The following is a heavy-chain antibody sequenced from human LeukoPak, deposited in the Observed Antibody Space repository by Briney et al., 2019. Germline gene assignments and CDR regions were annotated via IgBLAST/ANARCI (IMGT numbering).Heavy chain of an antibody. CDR2: ISGSGGST. Sequence: GGSLRLSCAASGFTFSSYAMSWVRQAPGKGLKWVSAISGSGGSTYYADSVKGRFTISGDNSKNTLYLQMNSLRSDDTAVYYCARDLTNYYGSGRPLNWFDPWGQGTLVTVSS. CDR3: ARDLTNYYGSGRPLNWFDP. V-gene: IGHV3-23*01. D-gene: IGHD3-10*01. J-gene: IGHJ5*02. CDR1: GFTFSSYA.